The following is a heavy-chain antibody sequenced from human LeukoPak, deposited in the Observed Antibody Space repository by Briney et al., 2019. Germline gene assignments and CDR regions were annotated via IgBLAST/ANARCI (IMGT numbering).Heavy chain of an antibody. Sequence: ASVKVSCKASGYTFTSHDINWVRQATGQGLEWMGWMNPNSGNTGYAQKFQGRVTMTRNTSISTAYMELSSLRSEDTAVYYCARGGYDSSGFDFDYWGQGTLVTVSS. CDR3: ARGGYDSSGFDFDY. CDR2: MNPNSGNT. J-gene: IGHJ4*02. V-gene: IGHV1-8*01. CDR1: GYTFTSHD. D-gene: IGHD3-22*01.